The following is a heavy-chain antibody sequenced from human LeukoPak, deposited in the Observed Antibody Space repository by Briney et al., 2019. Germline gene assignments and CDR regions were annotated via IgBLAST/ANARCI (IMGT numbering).Heavy chain of an antibody. V-gene: IGHV4-34*01. CDR3: ARGRNQVYYYGSGSYGY. CDR1: GGSFSGYY. D-gene: IGHD3-10*01. CDR2: INHSGST. Sequence: SETLSLTCAVYGGSFSGYYWSWIRQPPGKGLEWIGEINHSGSTNYNPSLKSRVTISVDTSKNQFSLKLSSVTAADTAVYYCARGRNQVYYYGSGSYGYWGQGTLVTVSS. J-gene: IGHJ4*02.